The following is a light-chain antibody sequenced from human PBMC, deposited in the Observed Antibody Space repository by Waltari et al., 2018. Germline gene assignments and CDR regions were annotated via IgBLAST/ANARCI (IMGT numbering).Light chain of an antibody. V-gene: IGLV2-11*01. CDR3: CSYAGSITFWV. Sequence: QSALTQPRSVSGSPGQSVTISCTGTSSDVGGYNYFPWYHHHPGKAPKLIIYDVTKRPSGVPDRFSASKSDNTASLTISGLQAEDEADYYCCSYAGSITFWVFGGGTKLTVL. CDR1: SSDVGGYNY. J-gene: IGLJ3*02. CDR2: DVT.